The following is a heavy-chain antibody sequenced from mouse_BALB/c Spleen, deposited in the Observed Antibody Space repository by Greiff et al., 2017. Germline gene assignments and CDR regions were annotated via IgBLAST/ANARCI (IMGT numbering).Heavy chain of an antibody. D-gene: IGHD1-1*01. CDR1: GYTFSSYW. CDR3: ARGYGSSYGYAMDY. J-gene: IGHJ4*01. V-gene: IGHV1-9*01. CDR2: ILPGSGST. Sequence: VQLQQSGAELMKPGASVKISCKATGYTFSSYWIEWVKQRPGHGLEWIGEILPGSGSTNYNEKFKGKATFTADTSSNTAYMQLSSLTSEDSAVYYCARGYGSSYGYAMDYWGQGTSVTVSS.